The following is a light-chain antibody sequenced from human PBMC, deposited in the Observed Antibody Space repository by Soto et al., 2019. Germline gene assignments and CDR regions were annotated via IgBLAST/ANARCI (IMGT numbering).Light chain of an antibody. V-gene: IGLV2-23*02. J-gene: IGLJ2*01. CDR3: SSYAGFNTVI. CDR2: AVT. CDR1: SSDVGSYNL. Sequence: QSVLTQPASVSGSPGQSITISCTGTSSDVGSYNLVSWYQQHPGKAPKLMISAVTKRPAGVSSRFSGSKSGNTASLTNSGLQAEDEADYYCSSYAGFNTVIFGGGTKLTVL.